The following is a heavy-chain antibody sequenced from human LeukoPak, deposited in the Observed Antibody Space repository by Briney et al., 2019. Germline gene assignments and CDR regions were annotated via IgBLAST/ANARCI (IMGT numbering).Heavy chain of an antibody. CDR2: FDPEDGET. J-gene: IGHJ4*02. D-gene: IGHD1-26*01. V-gene: IGHV1-24*01. CDR3: ATRGGGSYWLGYFDY. CDR1: GYTLTELS. Sequence: GASVKVSCKVSGYTLTELSMHWVRQAPGKGLEWMGGFDPEDGETIYAQKFQGRVTMTEDTSTDTAYMELSSLRSEDTAVYYCATRGGGSYWLGYFDYWGQGTLVTVSS.